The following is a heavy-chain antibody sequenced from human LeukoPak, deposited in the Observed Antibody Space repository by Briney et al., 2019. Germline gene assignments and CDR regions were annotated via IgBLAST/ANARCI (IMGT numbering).Heavy chain of an antibody. CDR2: INPNSGGT. J-gene: IGHJ6*03. CDR1: GYTFTGYY. V-gene: IGHV1-2*02. D-gene: IGHD5-18*01. CDR3: ARGSSYGYYYYYYYMDV. Sequence: ASVKVSCKASGYTFTGYYMHWVRQAPGQGLEWMGWINPNSGGTNYAQKFQGRVTMTRDTSISTAYVELSRLRSDDTAVYYCARGSSYGYYYYYYYMDVWGKGTTVTVSS.